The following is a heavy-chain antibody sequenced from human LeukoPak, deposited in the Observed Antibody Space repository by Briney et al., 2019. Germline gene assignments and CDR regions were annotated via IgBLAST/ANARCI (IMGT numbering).Heavy chain of an antibody. Sequence: GGSLRLSCAASGFTFSNYWMHWVRQTPGKGLVWVSRILSDGSSTNYADSVKGRFTISRDNAKNTLYLQMNSLRAEDTAVYYCVRGYCSVTSCYFSSSYNWFDPLGQGTLVTVSS. J-gene: IGHJ5*02. CDR2: ILSDGSST. CDR1: GFTFSNYW. V-gene: IGHV3-74*01. CDR3: VRGYCSVTSCYFSSSYNWFDP. D-gene: IGHD2-2*01.